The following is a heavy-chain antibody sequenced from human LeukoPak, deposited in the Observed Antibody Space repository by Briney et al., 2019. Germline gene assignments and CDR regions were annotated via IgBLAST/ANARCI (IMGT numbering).Heavy chain of an antibody. CDR2: ISAYNGNT. J-gene: IGHJ3*02. Sequence: GASVKVSCKASGYTFTSYGISWVRQAPGQGLEWMGWISAYNGNTNYAQKLQGRVTMTTDTSTSTAYMELRSLRSDDTAVYYCARGGNVLRYFRYRKHGAFDIWGQGTMVTVSS. CDR1: GYTFTSYG. CDR3: ARGGNVLRYFRYRKHGAFDI. V-gene: IGHV1-18*01. D-gene: IGHD3-9*01.